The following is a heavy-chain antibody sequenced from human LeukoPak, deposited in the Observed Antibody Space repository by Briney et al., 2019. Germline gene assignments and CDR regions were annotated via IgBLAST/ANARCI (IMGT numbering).Heavy chain of an antibody. V-gene: IGHV4-4*02. CDR1: GGSISSSNW. CDR3: ARLEYSSSSIRAEYFQH. D-gene: IGHD6-6*01. Sequence: PSGTLSLTCAVSGGSISSSNWWSWVRQPPGKGLEWIGEIYHSGSTNYNPSLKSRVTISVDKSKNQFSLKLSSVTAADTAVYYCARLEYSSSSIRAEYFQHWGQGTLVTVSS. J-gene: IGHJ1*01. CDR2: IYHSGST.